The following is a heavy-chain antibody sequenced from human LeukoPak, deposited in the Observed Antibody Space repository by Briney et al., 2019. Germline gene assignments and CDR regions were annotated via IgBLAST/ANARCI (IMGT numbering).Heavy chain of an antibody. J-gene: IGHJ4*02. CDR1: GFTFSSYS. Sequence: AGSLRLSCAASGFTFSSYSMNWIRQAPGKGLEWVSSISSSSSYIYYADSVKGRFAISRDNAKNSLYLQMNSLRAKDTAVYYCAREITMDYWGQGTLVTVSS. CDR3: AREITMDY. D-gene: IGHD3-10*01. CDR2: ISSSSSYI. V-gene: IGHV3-21*01.